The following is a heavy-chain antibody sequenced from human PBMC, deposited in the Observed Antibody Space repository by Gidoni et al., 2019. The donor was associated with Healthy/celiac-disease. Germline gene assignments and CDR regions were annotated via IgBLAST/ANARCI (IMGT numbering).Heavy chain of an antibody. D-gene: IGHD1-26*01. J-gene: IGHJ3*02. CDR2: ISWNSGSI. CDR1: GFTFHDYA. Sequence: EVQLVESGGGLVQPGRSLRLSVAASGFTFHDYAMHWVRQAPGKGLEWVSGISWNSGSIGYADSVKGRFTISRDNAKNSLYLQMNSLRAEDTALYYCAKGFSGATHDAFDIWGQGTMVTVSS. CDR3: AKGFSGATHDAFDI. V-gene: IGHV3-9*01.